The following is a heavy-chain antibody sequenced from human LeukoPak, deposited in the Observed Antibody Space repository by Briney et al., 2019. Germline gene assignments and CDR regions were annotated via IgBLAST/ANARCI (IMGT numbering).Heavy chain of an antibody. CDR1: EFTVSSNY. J-gene: IGHJ6*02. D-gene: IGHD3-9*01. CDR3: AREETYYDILTGPHYYGMDV. V-gene: IGHV3-66*01. Sequence: GGSLRLSCAASEFTVSSNYMSWVRQAPGKGLEWVSVIYSGGSTYYADSVKGRFTISRDNSKNTLYLQMNSLRAEDTAVYYCAREETYYDILTGPHYYGMDVWGQGTTVTVSS. CDR2: IYSGGST.